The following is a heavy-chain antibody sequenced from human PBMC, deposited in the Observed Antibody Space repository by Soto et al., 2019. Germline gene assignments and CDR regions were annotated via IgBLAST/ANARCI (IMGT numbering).Heavy chain of an antibody. CDR2: IIPIFGTA. D-gene: IGHD6-13*01. Sequence: SVKVSCKASGGTFSSYAISWVRQAPGQGLEWMGGIIPIFGTANYAQKFQGRVTITADESTSTAYMELSSLRSEDTAVYYCARDHVAAAGTVKDAFDIWGQGTMVTVSS. J-gene: IGHJ3*02. V-gene: IGHV1-69*13. CDR3: ARDHVAAAGTVKDAFDI. CDR1: GGTFSSYA.